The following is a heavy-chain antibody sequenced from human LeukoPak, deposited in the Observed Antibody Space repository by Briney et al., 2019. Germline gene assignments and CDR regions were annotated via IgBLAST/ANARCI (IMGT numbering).Heavy chain of an antibody. CDR2: ITGSGDTT. Sequence: PGASLRLSYAASGFIFRNYAMSWVRQAPGKGLEWVSAITGSGDTTYYADSVKGRFTISRDNSKNTLYVEMNSLKTEDTAVYYCTTGFLWFGVYYFDYWGQGTLVTVSS. D-gene: IGHD3-10*01. CDR3: TTGFLWFGVYYFDY. V-gene: IGHV3-23*01. J-gene: IGHJ4*02. CDR1: GFIFRNYA.